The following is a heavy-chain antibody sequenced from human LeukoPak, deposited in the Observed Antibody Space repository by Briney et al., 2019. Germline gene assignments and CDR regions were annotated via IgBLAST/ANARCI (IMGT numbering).Heavy chain of an antibody. V-gene: IGHV4-4*07. D-gene: IGHD4/OR15-4a*01. CDR3: ARDHLPAGAPGYYMDV. CDR2: IYTSGST. Sequence: SETLSLTCTVSGGSISSYYWSWLRQPAGKGLEWIGRIYTSGSTNYNPSLKSRVTMSVDTPKNQFSLMLRSVTAADTAVYYCARDHLPAGAPGYYMDVWGKGTTVTVSS. CDR1: GGSISSYY. J-gene: IGHJ6*03.